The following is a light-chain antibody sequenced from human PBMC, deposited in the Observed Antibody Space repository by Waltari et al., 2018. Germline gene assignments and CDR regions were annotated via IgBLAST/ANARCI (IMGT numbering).Light chain of an antibody. CDR3: QQYNNWPPLT. CDR1: QSVSSN. CDR2: GSS. J-gene: IGKJ5*01. V-gene: IGKV3-15*01. Sequence: EIVMTQSAATLSVSPGERATLSCRASQSVSSNLAWYQQKPGQAPRLLIYGSSTRATGIPAMFSGSGSGTEFTLTISSMQSEDFAVYYCQQYNNWPPLTFGQGTRLEIK.